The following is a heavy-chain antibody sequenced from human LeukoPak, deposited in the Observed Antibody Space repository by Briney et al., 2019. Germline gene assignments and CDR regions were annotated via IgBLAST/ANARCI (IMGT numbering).Heavy chain of an antibody. CDR2: IWFDARNQ. CDR1: GFAFSDFA. D-gene: IGHD3-16*01. Sequence: PGGSLRLSCEASGFAFSDFAMYWVRQAPGKGLEWVGVIWFDARNQYYGNSVKGRFTISRDNSKNTVYLQMSNLRVADTAVYYCAKDWGSRGQGAFHFWGQGTVVSVSS. V-gene: IGHV3-33*06. CDR3: AKDWGSRGQGAFHF. J-gene: IGHJ4*02.